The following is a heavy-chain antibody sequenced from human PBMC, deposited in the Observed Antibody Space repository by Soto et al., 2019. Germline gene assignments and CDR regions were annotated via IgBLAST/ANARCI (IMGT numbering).Heavy chain of an antibody. V-gene: IGHV1-69*06. CDR2: IIPIFGTA. Sequence: SVKVSCKASGGTFSSYAISWVRQAPGQGLEWMGGIIPIFGTANYAQKFQGRVTITADKSTSTAYMELSSLRSEDTAVYYCARYGPRGIAVAGTNWFDPWGQGTLVTVSS. J-gene: IGHJ5*02. D-gene: IGHD6-19*01. CDR3: ARYGPRGIAVAGTNWFDP. CDR1: GGTFSSYA.